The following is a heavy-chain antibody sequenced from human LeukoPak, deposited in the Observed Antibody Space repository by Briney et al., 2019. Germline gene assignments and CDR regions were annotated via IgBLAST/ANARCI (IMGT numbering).Heavy chain of an antibody. CDR3: ARGEVVPLYYMDV. V-gene: IGHV3-30*03. D-gene: IGHD2-2*01. Sequence: PGRSLRLSCVASGFTFRSYGMHWVRQAPGRGLQWVARISFDGTNTYYADSVKGRFTISRDNSKNTLYLQMNSLRAEDTAVYYCARGEVVPLYYMDVWGKGTTVTVSS. CDR2: ISFDGTNT. J-gene: IGHJ6*03. CDR1: GFTFRSYG.